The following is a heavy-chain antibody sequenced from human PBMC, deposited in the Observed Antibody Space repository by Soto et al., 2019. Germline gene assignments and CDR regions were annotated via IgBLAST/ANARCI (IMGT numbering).Heavy chain of an antibody. J-gene: IGHJ6*02. D-gene: IGHD5-12*01. Sequence: QVQLVQSGAEVKKPGSSVKVSCKASGGTFSSYAISWVRQAPGQGLEWMGGIIPIFRTPDYAQKFQGRVTITADESTSTAYMELSSLRSEDTAVYYCARDKDRPRLGGNYYYIMDVWGQGTKVTGSS. CDR3: ARDKDRPRLGGNYYYIMDV. CDR1: GGTFSSYA. CDR2: IIPIFRTP. V-gene: IGHV1-69*12.